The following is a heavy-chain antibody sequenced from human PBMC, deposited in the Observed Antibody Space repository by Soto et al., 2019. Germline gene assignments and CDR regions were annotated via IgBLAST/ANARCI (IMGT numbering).Heavy chain of an antibody. J-gene: IGHJ4*02. CDR2: ISGTGGST. Sequence: EVQVLDSRGGLVQPGGSLRLSCAASGFTFNNYAMNWVRQAPGKGLEWVATISGTGGSTYYADSVKGRFTISRDNSKNTLYLQMNSLRVEDTAVYYCAKDRLGGNFDYWGQGTQVTVSS. V-gene: IGHV3-23*01. CDR3: AKDRLGGNFDY. CDR1: GFTFNNYA.